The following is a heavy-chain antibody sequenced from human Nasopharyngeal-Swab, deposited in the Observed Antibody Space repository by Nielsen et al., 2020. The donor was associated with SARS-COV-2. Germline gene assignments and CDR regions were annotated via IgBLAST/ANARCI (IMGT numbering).Heavy chain of an antibody. V-gene: IGHV4-59*01. CDR2: IYYTGIT. Sequence: SETLSLTCTVSGGSISHYYWSWIRQPPGKALEWIGYIYYTGITDYSPSLKSRVAISVATSQNQFSLELNSVTAADTAVYYCARGPAYGDYGGWYFDLWGRGTLVTVSS. D-gene: IGHD4-17*01. CDR1: GGSISHYY. CDR3: ARGPAYGDYGGWYFDL. J-gene: IGHJ2*01.